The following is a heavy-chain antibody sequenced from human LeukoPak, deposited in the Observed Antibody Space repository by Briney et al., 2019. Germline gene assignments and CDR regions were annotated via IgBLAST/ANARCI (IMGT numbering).Heavy chain of an antibody. D-gene: IGHD6-19*01. CDR3: VRDGRSGWRFDH. J-gene: IGHJ4*02. V-gene: IGHV3-7*01. CDR1: GLTFSSYW. Sequence: GGSLRLSCAASGLTFSSYWMSWVRQTAEKWLEWVANIKQDGSEKYYVDSVKGRFTNSRDNAKNSMFLQMNSLRAEDTAVYYCVRDGRSGWRFDHWGQGTRVTVSS. CDR2: IKQDGSEK.